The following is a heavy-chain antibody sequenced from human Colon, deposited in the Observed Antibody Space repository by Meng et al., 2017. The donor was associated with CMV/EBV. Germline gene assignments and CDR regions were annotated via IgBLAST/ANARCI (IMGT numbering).Heavy chain of an antibody. J-gene: IGHJ4*02. D-gene: IGHD2-21*01. V-gene: IGHV1-2*02. CDR3: IKEDWYFDF. Sequence: QVQLLPAGTEVKKPGASVKGSCKTSGYTFTAKHLHWVRHAPGQGLEWMGWIYPQNGGTYFAQKFQGRVTMTSDTSISTAYMELSSLTSDDTAIYYCIKEDWYFDFWGQGTLVTVSS. CDR1: GYTFTAKH. CDR2: IYPQNGGT.